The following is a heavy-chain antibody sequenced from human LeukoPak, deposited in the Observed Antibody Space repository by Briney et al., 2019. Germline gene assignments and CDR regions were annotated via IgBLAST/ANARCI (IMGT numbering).Heavy chain of an antibody. Sequence: PGGSLRLSCAASGFTFSSYGMHWVRQAPGKGLEWVAVISYDGSNKYYADSVKGRFAISRDNAKNSLYLQMDSLRAEDTAVYYCAREEVDWGQGTLVTVSS. CDR3: AREEVD. D-gene: IGHD1-26*01. CDR1: GFTFSSYG. V-gene: IGHV3-30*03. CDR2: ISYDGSNK. J-gene: IGHJ4*02.